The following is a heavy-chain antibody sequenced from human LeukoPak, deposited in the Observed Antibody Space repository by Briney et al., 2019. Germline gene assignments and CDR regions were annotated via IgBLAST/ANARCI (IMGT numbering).Heavy chain of an antibody. CDR1: GYSFTTYW. J-gene: IGHJ3*02. CDR3: ARQGGFYDNRGYNDAFDI. Sequence: GESLKISCKGSGYSFTTYWISWVRQMPGKGLEWMGRIDPSDSSTHYSPSFQGHVTISVDKSISTAYLQWSSLKASDTAMYYCARQGGFYDNRGYNDAFDIWGQGTVVTVSS. D-gene: IGHD3-22*01. V-gene: IGHV5-10-1*01. CDR2: IDPSDSST.